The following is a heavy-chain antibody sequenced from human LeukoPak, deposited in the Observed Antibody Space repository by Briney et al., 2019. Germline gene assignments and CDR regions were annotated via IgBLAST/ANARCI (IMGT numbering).Heavy chain of an antibody. Sequence: SETLSLTCTVSGGSISSYYWSWIRQPPGKGLEWIGYIYYSGSTNYNPSLKSRVTISVDTSKNQFSLKLSSVTAANTAVYYCARHANWNFDYWGQGTLVTVSS. V-gene: IGHV4-59*08. CDR2: IYYSGST. D-gene: IGHD1-1*01. CDR1: GGSISSYY. J-gene: IGHJ4*02. CDR3: ARHANWNFDY.